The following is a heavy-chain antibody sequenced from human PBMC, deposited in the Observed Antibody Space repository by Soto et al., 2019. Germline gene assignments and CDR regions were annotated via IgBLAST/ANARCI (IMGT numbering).Heavy chain of an antibody. D-gene: IGHD6-13*01. CDR3: ARDPGKKQQLLYWFDP. Sequence: GGSLRLSCAASGFTFSSYAMHWVRQAPGKGLEWVAVISYDGSNKYYADSVKGRFTISRDNSKNTLYLQMNSLRAEDTAVYYCARDPGKKQQLLYWFDPWGQGTLVTVSS. CDR2: ISYDGSNK. V-gene: IGHV3-30-3*01. CDR1: GFTFSSYA. J-gene: IGHJ5*02.